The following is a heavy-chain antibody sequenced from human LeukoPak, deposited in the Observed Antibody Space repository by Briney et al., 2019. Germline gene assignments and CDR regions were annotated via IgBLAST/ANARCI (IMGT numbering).Heavy chain of an antibody. J-gene: IGHJ4*02. CDR1: GFTFSSYG. CDR2: INRSSNAM. D-gene: IGHD3/OR15-3a*01. Sequence: GGSLRLSCAASGFTFSSYGMHWVRQAPGKGLEWISYINRSSNAMYYADSMKGRFTISRDDARNSLYLQMNSLRAEDTAVYFCARDKDWAFDYWGQGTLVTVSS. CDR3: ARDKDWAFDY. V-gene: IGHV3-48*01.